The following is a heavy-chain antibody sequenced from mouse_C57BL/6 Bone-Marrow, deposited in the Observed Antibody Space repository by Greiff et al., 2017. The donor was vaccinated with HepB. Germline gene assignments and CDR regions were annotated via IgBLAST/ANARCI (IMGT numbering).Heavy chain of an antibody. CDR2: IHPNSGST. Sequence: VQLQQPGAELVKPGASVKLSCKASGYTFTSYWMHWVKQRPGQGLEWIGMIHPNSGSTNYNEKFKSKATLTVDKSSSTAYMQLSSLTSEDSAVYYCARPYYYGSRSFDYWGQGTTLTVSS. V-gene: IGHV1-64*01. D-gene: IGHD1-1*01. J-gene: IGHJ2*01. CDR1: GYTFTSYW. CDR3: ARPYYYGSRSFDY.